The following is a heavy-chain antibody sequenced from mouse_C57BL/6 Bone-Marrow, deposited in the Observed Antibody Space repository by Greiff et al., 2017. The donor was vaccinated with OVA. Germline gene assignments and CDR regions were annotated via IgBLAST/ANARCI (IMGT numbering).Heavy chain of an antibody. D-gene: IGHD1-1*01. CDR1: GFTFSDYY. CDR3: AREGITTVVDGGYFDY. Sequence: EVMLVESEGGLVQPGSSMKLSCTASGFTFSDYYMAWVRQVPEKGLEWVANINYDGSSTYYLDSLKSRFIISRDNAKNILYLQMSSLKSEDTATYYCAREGITTVVDGGYFDYWGQGTTLTVSS. CDR2: INYDGSST. V-gene: IGHV5-16*01. J-gene: IGHJ2*01.